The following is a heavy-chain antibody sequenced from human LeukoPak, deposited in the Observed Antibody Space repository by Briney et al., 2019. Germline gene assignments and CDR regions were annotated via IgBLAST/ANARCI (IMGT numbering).Heavy chain of an antibody. CDR3: ASGGFLEWLLF. V-gene: IGHV3-11*06. J-gene: IGHJ4*02. Sequence: GGSLRLSCAASGFTFSDYYMSWIRQAPGKGLEWVSYISSSSSYIYYADSVRGRFTISRDNAKNSLYLQMNSLKAEDTAVYYCASGGFLEWLLFWGQGTLVTVSS. CDR2: ISSSSSYI. CDR1: GFTFSDYY. D-gene: IGHD3-3*01.